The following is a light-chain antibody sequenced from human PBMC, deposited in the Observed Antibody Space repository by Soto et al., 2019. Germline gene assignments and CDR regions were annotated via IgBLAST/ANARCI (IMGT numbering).Light chain of an antibody. Sequence: QSVLTQPPSASGSPGQSVTIPCTGTSSDVGAFDYVSWYQQYPGEAPKLLVYDVNKRPSGVPDRFSGSKSGNTASLTVSGLQAEDEADFYCSSYAGNNIFVFGTGTKVTVL. CDR2: DVN. CDR1: SSDVGAFDY. J-gene: IGLJ1*01. V-gene: IGLV2-8*01. CDR3: SSYAGNNIFV.